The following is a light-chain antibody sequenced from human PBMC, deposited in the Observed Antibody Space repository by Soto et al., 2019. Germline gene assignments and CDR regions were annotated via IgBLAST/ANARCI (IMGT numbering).Light chain of an antibody. V-gene: IGLV1-44*01. Sequence: QSVLTQPPSASATPGQRVTISCSGSSSSIGRNTVDRYQQLPGTAPKLLVYSNNQRPSGVPDRFSGSKSGTSGSLAISGLQSEDEADYYCAAWDDSLNGWVFGGGTKVTVL. CDR1: SSSIGRNT. J-gene: IGLJ3*02. CDR3: AAWDDSLNGWV. CDR2: SNN.